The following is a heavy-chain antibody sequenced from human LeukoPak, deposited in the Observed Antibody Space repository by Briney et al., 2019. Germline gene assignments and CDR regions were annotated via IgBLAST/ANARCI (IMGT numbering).Heavy chain of an antibody. CDR3: ARGDGNAYYFDY. CDR1: GGSISSGGYY. CDR2: IYHSGST. J-gene: IGHJ4*02. Sequence: SETLSLTCTVSGGSISSGGYYWSWIRQPPGKGLEWIGYIYHSGSTYYNPSLKSRVTISVDRSKNQFSLKLSSVTAVDTAVYYCARGDGNAYYFDYWGQGTLVTVSS. V-gene: IGHV4-30-2*01.